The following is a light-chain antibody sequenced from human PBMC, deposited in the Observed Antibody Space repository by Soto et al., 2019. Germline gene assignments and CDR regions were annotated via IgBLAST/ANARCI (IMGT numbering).Light chain of an antibody. Sequence: EGVLTQSPGTLSLSPGERATLSCRATQSVSSSYLAWYQQKPGQAPRLLIYGASSRATGIPDRFSGSGSGTDFTLTISRLEPEDFAVYFCQQYGSSPWTFGQGTKVEIK. V-gene: IGKV3-20*01. J-gene: IGKJ1*01. CDR1: QSVSSSY. CDR3: QQYGSSPWT. CDR2: GAS.